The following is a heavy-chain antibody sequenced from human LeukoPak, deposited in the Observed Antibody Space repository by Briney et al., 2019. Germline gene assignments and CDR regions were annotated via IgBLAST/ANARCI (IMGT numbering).Heavy chain of an antibody. J-gene: IGHJ4*02. CDR1: GYTFTGYY. Sequence: EASVKVSCKASGYTFTGYYMHWVRQAPGQGLEWVGWITPNRGGTNYAQKFQGRVTMTRDTSISTAYMELSRLRSDDTAVYYCARIAPMYGGEVDYWGQGTLVTVSS. CDR3: ARIAPMYGGEVDY. V-gene: IGHV1-2*02. CDR2: ITPNRGGT. D-gene: IGHD2-21*01.